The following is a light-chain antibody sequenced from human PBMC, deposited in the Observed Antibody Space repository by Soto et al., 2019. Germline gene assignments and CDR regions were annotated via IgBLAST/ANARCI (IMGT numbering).Light chain of an antibody. CDR1: HSVSSN. Sequence: EVVMTQSPATLSVSPGERATLSCRASHSVSSNLAWYQQKPGQAPRLLIYGASTRATDIPARVSGSGSGTEFTLTISSLQSEDFAVYYCQQYNNWPPYTFGQGTKLEI. V-gene: IGKV3-15*01. CDR3: QQYNNWPPYT. J-gene: IGKJ2*01. CDR2: GAS.